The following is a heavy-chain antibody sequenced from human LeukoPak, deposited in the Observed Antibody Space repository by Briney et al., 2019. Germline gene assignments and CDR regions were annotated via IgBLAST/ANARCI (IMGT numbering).Heavy chain of an antibody. D-gene: IGHD3-16*01. CDR1: GFTFSDYA. CDR2: FGTRSSSI. V-gene: IGHV3-21*01. CDR3: ARENDQGFDY. J-gene: IGHJ4*02. Sequence: GGSLRLSCAASGFTFSDYAMNWVRQAPGKGLEWVSSFGTRSSSIYYAHSVTGRFIVSRDNAKNSLFLQMNSLRAEDTAVYYCARENDQGFDYWGQGTLVTVSS.